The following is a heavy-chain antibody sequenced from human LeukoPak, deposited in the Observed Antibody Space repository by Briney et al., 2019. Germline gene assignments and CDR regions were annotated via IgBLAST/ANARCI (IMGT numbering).Heavy chain of an antibody. Sequence: ASVKVSCKASGYTFTSYGISWVRQAPGQGLEWMGWISAYNGNTNYAQKLQGRVTMTTDTPTSTAYMELRSLRSDDTAVYYCARSGYSYGSDYYYYGMDVWGQGTTVTVSS. D-gene: IGHD5-18*01. CDR1: GYTFTSYG. V-gene: IGHV1-18*01. J-gene: IGHJ6*02. CDR3: ARSGYSYGSDYYYYGMDV. CDR2: ISAYNGNT.